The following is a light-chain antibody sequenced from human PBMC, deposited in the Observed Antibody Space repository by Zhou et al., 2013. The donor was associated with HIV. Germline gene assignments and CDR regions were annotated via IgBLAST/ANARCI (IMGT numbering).Light chain of an antibody. CDR1: QSVYGNS. CDR2: DAS. CDR3: QQSGDSSPIT. V-gene: IGKV3-20*01. Sequence: EIVLTQSPDTLSLSTGERATLSCRASQSVYGNSLAWYQQKPGQAPRLLIYDASNRATGIPDRFSGSGSGTDFTLTITTVEPEDFAVYYCQQSGDSSPITFGQGARLEIK. J-gene: IGKJ5*01.